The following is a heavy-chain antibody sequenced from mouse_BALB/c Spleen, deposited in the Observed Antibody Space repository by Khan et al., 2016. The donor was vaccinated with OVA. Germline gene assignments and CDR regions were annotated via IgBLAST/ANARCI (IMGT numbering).Heavy chain of an antibody. V-gene: IGHV5-6-3*01. CDR2: INTNVGST. D-gene: IGHD2-1*01. CDR1: GFTFSSYG. CDR3: ARVGIIYYGNYAYYFDY. Sequence: EVELVESGGGLVQPGGSLKLSCAASGFTFSSYGMSWVRQTPDKRLELVATINTNVGSTYYPDSVKGRFTISRDNAKNTLYLQMSSLKSEDTAMYSCARVGIIYYGNYAYYFDYWGKGTTLTVSS. J-gene: IGHJ2*01.